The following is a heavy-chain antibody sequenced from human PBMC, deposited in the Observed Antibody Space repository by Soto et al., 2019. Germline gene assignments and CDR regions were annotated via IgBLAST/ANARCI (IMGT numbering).Heavy chain of an antibody. V-gene: IGHV1-2*02. Sequence: ASVKVSCKASGYTFTAYYIHWVRQAPGLGLQWMGWINPSSGGAIYAQKFQGRVTLTRDTSITTAYMEVSGLRSDDTAIYYCAKESSSGWSPFDSWGQGTLVTVSS. CDR2: INPSSGGA. J-gene: IGHJ4*02. D-gene: IGHD6-19*01. CDR3: AKESSSGWSPFDS. CDR1: GYTFTAYY.